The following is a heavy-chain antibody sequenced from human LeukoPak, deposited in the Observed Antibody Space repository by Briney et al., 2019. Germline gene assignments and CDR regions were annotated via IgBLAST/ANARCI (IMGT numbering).Heavy chain of an antibody. D-gene: IGHD3-16*01. V-gene: IGHV3-74*01. Sequence: PGGSLRLSCAASGFTFSDFWMHWVRQAPGKGLVWVSRISSNGRTTDYADSVKGRFTISRDNRKNTLYLQMNRLRVEDIGVYYWVRDLGGFWGQGTLVTVSS. CDR3: VRDLGGF. J-gene: IGHJ4*02. CDR2: ISSNGRTT. CDR1: GFTFSDFW.